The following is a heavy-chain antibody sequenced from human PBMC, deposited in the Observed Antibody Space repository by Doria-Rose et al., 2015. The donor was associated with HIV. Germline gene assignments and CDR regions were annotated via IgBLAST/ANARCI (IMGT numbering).Heavy chain of an antibody. CDR3: ARSPVLLVGATYYYYGMDV. V-gene: IGHV6-1*01. Sequence: QVQLQESGPGLVKPSQTLSLTCAISGDSVSGDSVVWNWIRQSPSRGLEWLGRTYYRSKWYNDYVVSVKSRITIKPDTSKNQSSLQLNSVTPEDTAVYYCARSPVLLVGATYYYYGMDVWGQGTTVIVSS. J-gene: IGHJ6*02. CDR2: TYYRSKWYN. D-gene: IGHD1-26*01. CDR1: GDSVSGDSVV.